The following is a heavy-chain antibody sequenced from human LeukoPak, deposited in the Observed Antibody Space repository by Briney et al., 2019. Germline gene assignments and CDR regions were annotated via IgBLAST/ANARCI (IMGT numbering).Heavy chain of an antibody. CDR1: GFTFSSYS. J-gene: IGHJ6*03. V-gene: IGHV3-21*01. CDR3: AGAPTDIVVVPAANPGGYYYYMDV. CDR2: ISSSSSYI. Sequence: GGSLRLSCAASGFTFSSYSMNWVRQAPGKGLEWVSSISSSSSYIYYADSVKGRFTISRDNAKNSLFLQMNSLRAEDTAVYYCAGAPTDIVVVPAANPGGYYYYMDVWGKGTTVTVSS. D-gene: IGHD2-2*01.